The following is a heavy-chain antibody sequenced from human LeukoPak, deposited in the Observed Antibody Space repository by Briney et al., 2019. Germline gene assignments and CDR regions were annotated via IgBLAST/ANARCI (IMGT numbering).Heavy chain of an antibody. CDR2: ISSNGGST. D-gene: IGHD6-19*01. Sequence: TGGSLRLSCSASGFTFSSYAMHRVRQAPGKGLEYVSAISSNGGSTYYADSVKGRFTISRDNSKNTLYLQMSSLRAEDTAVYYCVIKTTKAIAVADYYFDYWGQGTLVTVSS. J-gene: IGHJ4*02. CDR3: VIKTTKAIAVADYYFDY. CDR1: GFTFSSYA. V-gene: IGHV3-64D*09.